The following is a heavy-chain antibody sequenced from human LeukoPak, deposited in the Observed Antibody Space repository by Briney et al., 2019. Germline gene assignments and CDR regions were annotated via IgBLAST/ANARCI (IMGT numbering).Heavy chain of an antibody. Sequence: GGSLRLSCAASGFTFSSYNMSWVRQAPGKGLEWVSVIYSGGSTYYADSVKGRFTISRDNAKNTLYLQMNSLRAEDTAVYYCARGLQGIDYWGQGTLVTVSS. CDR1: GFTFSSYN. J-gene: IGHJ4*02. V-gene: IGHV3-66*01. CDR2: IYSGGST. D-gene: IGHD4-11*01. CDR3: ARGLQGIDY.